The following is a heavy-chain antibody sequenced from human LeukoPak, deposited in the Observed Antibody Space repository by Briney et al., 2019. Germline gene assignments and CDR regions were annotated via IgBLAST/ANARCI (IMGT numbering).Heavy chain of an antibody. D-gene: IGHD3-3*01. Sequence: GGSLRLPCAASGFTFSNYEMKWVRQAPGKGLEWVSYISSSGSTIYYADSVKGRFTISRDNAKNSLYLQMNSLRVEDTAVYYCARGSITIFGLVTSWGQGTLVTVSS. CDR1: GFTFSNYE. J-gene: IGHJ4*02. CDR2: ISSSGSTI. CDR3: ARGSITIFGLVTS. V-gene: IGHV3-48*03.